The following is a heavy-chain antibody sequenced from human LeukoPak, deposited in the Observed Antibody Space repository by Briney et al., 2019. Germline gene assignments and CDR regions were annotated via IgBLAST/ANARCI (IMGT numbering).Heavy chain of an antibody. V-gene: IGHV1-2*02. D-gene: IGHD1-26*01. Sequence: ASVKVSCKASGYTFTSYGISWVRQAPGQGLEWMGWINPNSGGTNYAQKFQGRVTMTRDTSISTAYMELSRLRSDDTAVYYCARWGVGEAFDIWGQGTMVTVSS. CDR1: GYTFTSYG. CDR2: INPNSGGT. J-gene: IGHJ3*02. CDR3: ARWGVGEAFDI.